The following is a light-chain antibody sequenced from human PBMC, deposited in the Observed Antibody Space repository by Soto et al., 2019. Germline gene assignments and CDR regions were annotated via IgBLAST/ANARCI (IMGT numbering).Light chain of an antibody. Sequence: QSVLTQPASVSGSPGQSSTISCTGTSSDVGGYNYVSWYQQHPGKAPKLMIYYVSNRPSGVSNRFSGYKSGNTASLTISGLQAEDEADYYCSSYTSSSILYVFGTGTKLTVL. V-gene: IGLV2-14*01. CDR3: SSYTSSSILYV. CDR2: YVS. CDR1: SSDVGGYNY. J-gene: IGLJ1*01.